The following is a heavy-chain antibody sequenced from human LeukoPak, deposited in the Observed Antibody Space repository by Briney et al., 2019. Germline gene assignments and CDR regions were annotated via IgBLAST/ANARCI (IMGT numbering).Heavy chain of an antibody. Sequence: GGSLRLSCVAPGYTFSGSTLNWVRETSGKGREWVCRVGSKVDNYATAYGGSVKGRFIISREDSKNTEYLQMDSLKIEDTAVYYCQRGHFGLDGWGQGTTVTVSS. D-gene: IGHD3-16*01. CDR1: GYTFSGST. CDR3: QRGHFGLDG. CDR2: VGSKVDNYAT. J-gene: IGHJ6*02. V-gene: IGHV3-73*01.